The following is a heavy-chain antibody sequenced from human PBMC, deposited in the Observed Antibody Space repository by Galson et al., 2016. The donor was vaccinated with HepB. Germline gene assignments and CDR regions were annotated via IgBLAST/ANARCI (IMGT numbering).Heavy chain of an antibody. D-gene: IGHD3/OR15-3a*01. J-gene: IGHJ6*02. CDR1: GGSTDTFY. V-gene: IGHV4-59*12. CDR3: ARCKGFWTGFYRDYGMDV. Sequence: SETPSLTCNVSGGSTDTFYWSWIRQSPGKGLEWIGFFYDNKMNKYNPSLKGRVTMSIDSSQTQFSLKLSSVTAADTAVYYCARCKGFWTGFYRDYGMDVWGQGTTVTVSS. CDR2: FYDNKMN.